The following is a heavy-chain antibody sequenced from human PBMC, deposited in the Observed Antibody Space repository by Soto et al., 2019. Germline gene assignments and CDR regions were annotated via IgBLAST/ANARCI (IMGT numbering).Heavy chain of an antibody. CDR2: IIPIFGTA. CDR3: ARDMMIAARPDYYYYYGMDV. CDR1: GGTFSSYA. D-gene: IGHD6-6*01. V-gene: IGHV1-69*13. J-gene: IGHJ6*02. Sequence: SVKVSCKASGGTFSSYAISWVRQAPGQGLEWMGGIIPIFGTANYAQKFQGRVTITADESTSTAYMELSSLRSEDTAVYYCARDMMIAARPDYYYYYGMDVWGQGTTVTVCS.